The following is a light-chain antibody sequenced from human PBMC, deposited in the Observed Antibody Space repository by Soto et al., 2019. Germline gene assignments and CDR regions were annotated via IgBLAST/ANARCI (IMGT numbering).Light chain of an antibody. CDR3: QSYDSSLGGSKGV. CDR2: SNI. CDR1: SSDIGAGYD. J-gene: IGLJ3*02. Sequence: QSVLTQPPSMSGAPGQRVTISCTGSSSDIGAGYDVHWYQQFPGTAPKHLIYSNINRPSGVPDRFSGSKSGTSASLAITGLQAEDEADYYCQSYDSSLGGSKGVFGGGTKLTVL. V-gene: IGLV1-40*01.